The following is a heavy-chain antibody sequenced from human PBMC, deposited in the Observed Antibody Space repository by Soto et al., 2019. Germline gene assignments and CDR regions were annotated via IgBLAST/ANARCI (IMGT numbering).Heavy chain of an antibody. Sequence: ASVKVSCKASGYTFTGYYMHWVRQAPGQGLEWMGWINPNSGGTNYAQKFQGRVTMTRDTSISTAYMELSRLRSDDTAVYYCAREIKAGWYSSGWFDPWGQGTLVTVSS. V-gene: IGHV1-2*02. D-gene: IGHD6-19*01. CDR1: GYTFTGYY. CDR3: AREIKAGWYSSGWFDP. J-gene: IGHJ5*02. CDR2: INPNSGGT.